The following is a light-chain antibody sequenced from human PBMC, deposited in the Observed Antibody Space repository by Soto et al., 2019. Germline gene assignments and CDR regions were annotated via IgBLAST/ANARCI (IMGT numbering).Light chain of an antibody. CDR2: GAS. Sequence: EIVLTQSPGTLSLSPGERATLSCRASQSVSSNYLAWYQQKPGQAPRLLIYGASSSATDIPDRFSGSGSGTDFTLTISRLEPEDFAVYYCQQYGSSPITFGQGTRLETK. CDR1: QSVSSNY. CDR3: QQYGSSPIT. V-gene: IGKV3-20*01. J-gene: IGKJ5*01.